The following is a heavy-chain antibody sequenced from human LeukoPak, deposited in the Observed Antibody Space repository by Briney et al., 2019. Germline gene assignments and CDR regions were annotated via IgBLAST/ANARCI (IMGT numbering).Heavy chain of an antibody. J-gene: IGHJ4*02. D-gene: IGHD2-21*02. Sequence: SETLSLTCTVSGGSISSYYWSWIRQPPGKGLAWSGHVYYSGSTNYNPSLKSRVTISVDTSKNQFSLKLSSVTAADTAVYYCVRGAYCGDDCSRSRSQSPFDYWGQGTLVTVSS. CDR3: VRGAYCGDDCSRSRSQSPFDY. CDR2: VYYSGST. V-gene: IGHV4-59*01. CDR1: GGSISSYY.